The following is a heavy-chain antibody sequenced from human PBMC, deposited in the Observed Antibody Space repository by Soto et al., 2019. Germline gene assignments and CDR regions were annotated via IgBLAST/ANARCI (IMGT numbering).Heavy chain of an antibody. D-gene: IGHD5-18*01. CDR3: AGGSFRYNYGYSDY. V-gene: IGHV4-30-4*01. Sequence: ISNGGCCRIMNRKTPGKGLEWIGYIYYSGSTYYNPSLKSRVTISVDTSKNQFSLKLSSVTAADTAVYYCAGGSFRYNYGYSDYLVQGTLVTVFS. CDR1: ISNGGCC. CDR2: IYYSGST. J-gene: IGHJ4*02.